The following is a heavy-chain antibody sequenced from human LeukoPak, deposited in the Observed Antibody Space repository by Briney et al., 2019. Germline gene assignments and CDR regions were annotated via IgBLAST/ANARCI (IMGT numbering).Heavy chain of an antibody. D-gene: IGHD5-24*01. Sequence: SVKVSCKASGGTFSSYAISWVRQAPGQGLEWMGGIIPIFGTANYAQKFQGRVTIITGETTSTAYMELSSLRSEDTAVYYCAREGVEMVTKYYFDYWGQGTLVTVSS. CDR2: IIPIFGTA. J-gene: IGHJ4*02. V-gene: IGHV1-69*05. CDR3: AREGVEMVTKYYFDY. CDR1: GGTFSSYA.